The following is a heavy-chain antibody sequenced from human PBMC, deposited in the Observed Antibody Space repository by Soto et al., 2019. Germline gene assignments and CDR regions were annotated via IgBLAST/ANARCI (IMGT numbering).Heavy chain of an antibody. CDR1: GYTFTSYA. D-gene: IGHD2-2*01. Sequence: ASVKVSCKASGYTFTSYAMHWVRQAPGQGLEWMGWINAGNGNTKYSQKFQGRVTITRDTSASTAYMELSSLRSEDTAVYYCASGKCSSTSCYLGHYYYYMDVWGKGTTVTVSS. V-gene: IGHV1-3*01. J-gene: IGHJ6*03. CDR2: INAGNGNT. CDR3: ASGKCSSTSCYLGHYYYYMDV.